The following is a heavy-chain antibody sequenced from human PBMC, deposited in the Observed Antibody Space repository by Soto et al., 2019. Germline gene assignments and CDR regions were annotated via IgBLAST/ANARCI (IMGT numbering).Heavy chain of an antibody. V-gene: IGHV4-31*03. CDR1: GASISSGGYY. CDR3: ARLGYCSNTDCGPVGP. Sequence: QVQLQESGPGLVKLSRTLSLTCTVSGASISSGGYYWSWIRQHPGKGLEWIGYMYYSGTTYYNPSLKSRVTMSLDTSKNQFSLKLSSVTAADTAVYYCARLGYCSNTDCGPVGPWGQGILATVSS. CDR2: MYYSGTT. J-gene: IGHJ5*02. D-gene: IGHD2-2*01.